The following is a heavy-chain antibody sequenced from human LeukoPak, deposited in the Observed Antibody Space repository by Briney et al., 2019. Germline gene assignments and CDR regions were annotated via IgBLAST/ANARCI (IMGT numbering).Heavy chain of an antibody. CDR2: IYSGGNT. CDR3: ARSYFYESSGYYYPDY. Sequence: PGGSLRLSCAASGFTVSNNYMSWVRQAPGKGLESVSVIYSGGNTYFADSVKGRFSLTRDNPKNTLYLQMNRLRAGDKTVYYCARSYFYESSGYYYPDYWGQGTLVTVSS. CDR1: GFTVSNNY. V-gene: IGHV3-66*01. J-gene: IGHJ4*02. D-gene: IGHD3-22*01.